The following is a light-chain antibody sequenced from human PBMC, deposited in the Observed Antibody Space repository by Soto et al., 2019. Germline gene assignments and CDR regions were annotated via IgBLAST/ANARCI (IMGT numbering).Light chain of an antibody. V-gene: IGKV1-39*01. CDR2: AAT. J-gene: IGKJ1*01. CDR3: QQSYSNPRT. CDR1: QSISSY. Sequence: DIQMTQSPSSLSASVGDRVTITCRASQSISSYLNWYQHKPGKAPNLLIHAATTLQSGVPSRFSGSGSGTDFTLTISSLQPEDFATYYCQQSYSNPRTFGQGTKVDIK.